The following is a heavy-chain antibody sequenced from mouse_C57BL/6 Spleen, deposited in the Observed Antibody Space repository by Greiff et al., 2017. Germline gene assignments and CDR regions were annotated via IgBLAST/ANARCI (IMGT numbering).Heavy chain of an antibody. D-gene: IGHD2-1*01. CDR3: ARVGVWGGNYDYYAMDY. V-gene: IGHV1-76*01. CDR2: IYPGSGNT. CDR1: GYTFTDYY. Sequence: QVQLQQSGAELVRPGASVKLSCKASGYTFTDYYINWVKQRPGQGLEWIARIYPGSGNTYYNEKFKGKATLTAEKSSSTAYMQLSSLTSEDSAVYFCARVGVWGGNYDYYAMDYWGQGTSVTVSS. J-gene: IGHJ4*01.